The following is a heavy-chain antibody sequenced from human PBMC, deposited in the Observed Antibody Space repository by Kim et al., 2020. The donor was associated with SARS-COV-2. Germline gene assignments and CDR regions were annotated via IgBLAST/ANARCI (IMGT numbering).Heavy chain of an antibody. CDR3: ARHVSRLGRVAAAIPFYFDY. J-gene: IGHJ4*02. Sequence: SETLSLTCTVSGGSISSSSSYWGWIRQPPGKGLEWIGNIYYSGSTYYNPSLKSRVTISVDTSKKQFSLKLSSVTAADTAVYYCARHVSRLGRVAAAIPFYFDYWGQGNLVTVSS. D-gene: IGHD6-13*01. V-gene: IGHV4-39*01. CDR2: IYYSGST. CDR1: GGSISSSSSY.